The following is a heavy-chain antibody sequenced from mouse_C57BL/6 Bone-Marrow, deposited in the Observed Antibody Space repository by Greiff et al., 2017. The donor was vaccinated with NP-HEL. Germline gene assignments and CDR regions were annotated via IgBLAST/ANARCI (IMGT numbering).Heavy chain of an antibody. J-gene: IGHJ4*01. V-gene: IGHV5-16*01. Sequence: EVKVEESEGGLVQPGSSMKLSCTTSGFTFSDYYMAWVRQVPEKGLDWVANITYDGSSTYYLDSLKSRFIISRDNAKNILYLQMSSLKSEDTATYYCAREGGLRRRTYAMDYWGQGTSVTVSS. D-gene: IGHD2-4*01. CDR2: ITYDGSST. CDR1: GFTFSDYY. CDR3: AREGGLRRRTYAMDY.